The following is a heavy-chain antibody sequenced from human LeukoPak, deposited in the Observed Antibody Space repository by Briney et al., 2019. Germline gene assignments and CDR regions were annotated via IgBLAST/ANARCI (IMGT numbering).Heavy chain of an antibody. CDR1: GFTVSSNY. J-gene: IGHJ6*03. CDR3: ARDHDSSGYSMYYYYMDV. D-gene: IGHD3-22*01. CDR2: IYSGGSI. V-gene: IGHV3-66*01. Sequence: PGGSLRLSCAASGFTVSSNYMSWVRQAPGKGLEWVSVIYSGGSIYYADSVKGRFTISRDNAKNSLYLQMNSLRAEDTAVYYCARDHDSSGYSMYYYYMDVWGKGTTVTVFS.